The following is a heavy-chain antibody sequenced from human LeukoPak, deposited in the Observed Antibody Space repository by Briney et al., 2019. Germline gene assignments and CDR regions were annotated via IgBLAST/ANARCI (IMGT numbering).Heavy chain of an antibody. V-gene: IGHV3-23*01. Sequence: GGSLRLSCAASGFTFSSYAMSWVPQAPGKGLEWVSAISRSVGSTYYADSVKGRFTISRDNSKTTLYLQMNSLRAEDTAVYYCAKGFTTAAGTVPFDYWGQGTLVTVSS. J-gene: IGHJ4*02. CDR3: AKGFTTAAGTVPFDY. CDR2: ISRSVGST. D-gene: IGHD6-13*01. CDR1: GFTFSSYA.